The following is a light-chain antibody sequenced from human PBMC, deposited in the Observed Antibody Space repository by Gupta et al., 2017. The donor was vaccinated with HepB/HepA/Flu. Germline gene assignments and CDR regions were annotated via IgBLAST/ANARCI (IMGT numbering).Light chain of an antibody. CDR2: DAS. Sequence: EIVLTQSPATLSLSPGERATLSCRASQSVGSYLAWYQQKSGQAPRLLIYDASNRATGVPGRFRGSWSGTQYTLTISGLEPEDFAVYFCQQRSNWPLTFGGGTKVEIK. CDR1: QSVGSY. J-gene: IGKJ4*01. CDR3: QQRSNWPLT. V-gene: IGKV3-11*01.